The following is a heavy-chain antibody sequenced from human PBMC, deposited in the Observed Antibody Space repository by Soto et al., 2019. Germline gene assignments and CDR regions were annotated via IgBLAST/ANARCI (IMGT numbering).Heavy chain of an antibody. CDR2: IIPILGIA. D-gene: IGHD3-10*01. Sequence: QVQLVQSGAEVKKPGSSVKLSCKASGGTFSSYTISWVRQAPGQGLEWMGRIIPILGIANYAQKFQGRVTITADKSTSTAYMELSSLRSEDTAVYYCARDRKDYYGSGSYYNDYYYYMDVWGKGTTVTVSS. CDR1: GGTFSSYT. V-gene: IGHV1-69*02. CDR3: ARDRKDYYGSGSYYNDYYYYMDV. J-gene: IGHJ6*03.